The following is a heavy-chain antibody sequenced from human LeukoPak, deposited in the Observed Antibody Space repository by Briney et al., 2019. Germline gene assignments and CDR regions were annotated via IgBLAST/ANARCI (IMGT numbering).Heavy chain of an antibody. CDR1: GFTFSSYS. CDR2: IWYGGSNK. D-gene: IGHD5-12*01. J-gene: IGHJ5*02. Sequence: PGGSLRLSCAASGFTFSSYSMNWVRQAPGKGLEWVAVIWYGGSNKYYADSVKGRFTISRDNSKNTLYLQMNSLRAEDTAVYYCAREQRSISGYDSEWFDPWGQGTLVTVSS. V-gene: IGHV3-33*08. CDR3: AREQRSISGYDSEWFDP.